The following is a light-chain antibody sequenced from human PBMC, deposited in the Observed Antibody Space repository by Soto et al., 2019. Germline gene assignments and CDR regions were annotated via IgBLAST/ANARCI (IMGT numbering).Light chain of an antibody. Sequence: DIQMTQSPCSLSASVGDRVTITCRASQSISSYLNWYQQXQGXAPXLXIYDASSLESGVQSRFSGSGSGTEFTLTISSMQPDDFATYYCQQYNSYSTFGQGTKVDI. V-gene: IGKV1-5*01. J-gene: IGKJ1*01. CDR1: QSISSY. CDR2: DAS. CDR3: QQYNSYST.